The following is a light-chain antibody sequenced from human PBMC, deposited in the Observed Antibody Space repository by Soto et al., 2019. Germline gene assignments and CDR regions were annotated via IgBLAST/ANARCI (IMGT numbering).Light chain of an antibody. CDR3: QQYGSSLPWT. CDR1: QSVSSSY. CDR2: GAS. V-gene: IGKV3-20*01. J-gene: IGKJ1*01. Sequence: IVLTQSPGTLSLSPGERATLSCSASQSVSSSYLAWYQQKPGQAPRLLIYGASSRATGIPDRFSGSGSGTDFTLTISRLEPEDFAVYYCQQYGSSLPWTFGQGTKVDIK.